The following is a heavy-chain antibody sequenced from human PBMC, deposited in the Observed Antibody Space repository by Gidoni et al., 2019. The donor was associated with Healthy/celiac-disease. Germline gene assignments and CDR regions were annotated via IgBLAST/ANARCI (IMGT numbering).Heavy chain of an antibody. D-gene: IGHD6-19*01. CDR1: GGSISSYY. CDR2: IYYSGST. CDR3: ARHGAGQWLAHIDY. Sequence: QVPLQESCPGLVKPSETLSPTCTVSGGSISSYYWSWIRQPPGKGLEWIGYIYYSGSTNYNPSLKSRVTISVDTSKNQFSLKLSSVTAADTAVYYCARHGAGQWLAHIDYWGQGTLVTVSS. V-gene: IGHV4-59*08. J-gene: IGHJ4*02.